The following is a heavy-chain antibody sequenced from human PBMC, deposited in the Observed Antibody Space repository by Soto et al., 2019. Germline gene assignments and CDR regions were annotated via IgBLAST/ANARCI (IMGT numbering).Heavy chain of an antibody. D-gene: IGHD2-2*01. CDR1: GFSLSTSGVG. J-gene: IGHJ4*02. CDR3: ARTGAYQGGFDY. CDR2: IYWNDDK. Sequence: SGPTLVNPTQTLTLTCTFSGFSLSTSGVGVGWIRQPPGKALEWLALIYWNDDKRYSPSLRSRLTITKDTSKNQVVLTMTNMDPVDTATYYCARTGAYQGGFDYWGQGTLVTVSS. V-gene: IGHV2-5*01.